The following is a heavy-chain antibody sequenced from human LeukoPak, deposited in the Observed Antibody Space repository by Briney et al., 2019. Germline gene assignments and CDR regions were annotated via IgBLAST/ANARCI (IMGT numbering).Heavy chain of an antibody. CDR2: IFYSGST. J-gene: IGHJ4*02. CDR3: ARDRGEGIVGTFDY. CDR1: GGSISSFY. Sequence: SETLSLTCTVSGGSISSFYWSWIRQPPGKGLEWIGYIFYSGSTNYNPSLKSRVTISVDTSKNQFSLRLSSVTPADMAVYYCARDRGEGIVGTFDYWGQGTLVTVSS. D-gene: IGHD1-26*01. V-gene: IGHV4-59*01.